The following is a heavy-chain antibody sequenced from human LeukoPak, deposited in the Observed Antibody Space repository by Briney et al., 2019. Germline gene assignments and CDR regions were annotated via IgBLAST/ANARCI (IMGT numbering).Heavy chain of an antibody. CDR2: IRFDATNK. Sequence: GGSLRLSCATSGFTFSGYGMHWVRQAPGKGLEWVAFIRFDATNKYYADAVKGRFTISRGNSKNTLYMQMNSLRTEDTAVYYCAKDQAAISGVVSSYCFEYWGQGALVTVSS. CDR3: AKDQAAISGVVSSYCFEY. J-gene: IGHJ4*02. V-gene: IGHV3-30*02. D-gene: IGHD3-3*01. CDR1: GFTFSGYG.